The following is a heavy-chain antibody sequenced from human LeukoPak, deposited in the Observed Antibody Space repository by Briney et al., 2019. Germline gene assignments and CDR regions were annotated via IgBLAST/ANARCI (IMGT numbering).Heavy chain of an antibody. Sequence: GGSLRLSCAASGFTFSDYYMSWIRQAPGKGLEWVSYISSSSSYTNHADSVKGRFTISRDNAKKSLYMQMNSLRAEDTAVHYCAGDRATSYFDYWGQGALVTISS. V-gene: IGHV3-11*06. J-gene: IGHJ4*02. CDR3: AGDRATSYFDY. CDR1: GFTFSDYY. D-gene: IGHD1-26*01. CDR2: ISSSSSYT.